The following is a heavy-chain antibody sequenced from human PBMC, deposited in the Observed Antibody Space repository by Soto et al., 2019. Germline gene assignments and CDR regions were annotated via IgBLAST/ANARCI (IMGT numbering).Heavy chain of an antibody. D-gene: IGHD3-22*01. CDR2: IWYDGSNK. CDR1: GFTFSSYG. V-gene: IGHV3-33*01. Sequence: GGSLRLSCAASGFTFSSYGMHWVRQAPGKGLEWVAVIWYDGSNKYYADSVKGRFTISRDNSKNTLYLQMNSLRAEDTAVYYCARDAFYYDSSGYPYWGQGTLVTVSS. J-gene: IGHJ4*02. CDR3: ARDAFYYDSSGYPY.